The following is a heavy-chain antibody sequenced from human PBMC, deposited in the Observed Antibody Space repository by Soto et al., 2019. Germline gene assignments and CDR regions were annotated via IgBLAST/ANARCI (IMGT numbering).Heavy chain of an antibody. CDR1: GFTFSSYW. J-gene: IGHJ6*02. CDR2: IKQDGSEK. D-gene: IGHD3-3*01. Sequence: GGSLRLSCAASGFTFSSYWMSWVRQAPGKGLEWVANIKQDGSEKYYVDSVKGRFTISRDNAKNSLYLQMNSLRAEDTAVYYCAREGSHYDFWSGYYSYYYGMDVWGQGTTVTVPS. CDR3: AREGSHYDFWSGYYSYYYGMDV. V-gene: IGHV3-7*03.